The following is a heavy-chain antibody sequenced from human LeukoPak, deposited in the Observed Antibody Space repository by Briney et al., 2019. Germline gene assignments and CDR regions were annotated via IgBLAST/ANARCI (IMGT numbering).Heavy chain of an antibody. CDR3: ARSVFPLGATY. CDR1: GGSISSTNW. V-gene: IGHV4-4*02. D-gene: IGHD1-26*01. Sequence: SETLPLTCAVSGGSISSTNWWSWVRQTPGKGLEWIGEIWHSGITNFNPSLKSRLTMSVDKSKNQFSLKLSSVTAADTAVYYCARSVFPLGATYWGQGALVTVSS. CDR2: IWHSGIT. J-gene: IGHJ4*02.